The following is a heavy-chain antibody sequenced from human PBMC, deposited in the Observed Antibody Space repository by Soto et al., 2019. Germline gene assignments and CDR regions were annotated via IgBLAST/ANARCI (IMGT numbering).Heavy chain of an antibody. Sequence: GSLRLSCAASGFTFSNYGMSWVRQAPGKGLEWVSSISGSGGRTYYADSVKGRFTISRDNSKNTLYLQTDSLRAEDTAFYYCAKSDCSGGSRYFPFDCWGQGTLVTVSS. D-gene: IGHD2-15*01. CDR1: GFTFSNYG. J-gene: IGHJ4*02. CDR2: ISGSGGRT. V-gene: IGHV3-23*01. CDR3: AKSDCSGGSRYFPFDC.